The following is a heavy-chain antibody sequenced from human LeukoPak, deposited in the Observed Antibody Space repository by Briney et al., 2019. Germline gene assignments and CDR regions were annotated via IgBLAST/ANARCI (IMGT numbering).Heavy chain of an antibody. CDR3: ARQHAGSRWFDP. CDR2: ISYSGST. D-gene: IGHD2-15*01. Sequence: SETLSLTCTVSGGSISSSSYYWGWIRQPPGKGLEWIGSISYSGSTSYNPSLKSRVTISVDTSKNQFSLKLSSVTAADTAVYYCARQHAGSRWFDPWGQGTLVTVSS. V-gene: IGHV4-39*01. J-gene: IGHJ5*02. CDR1: GGSISSSSYY.